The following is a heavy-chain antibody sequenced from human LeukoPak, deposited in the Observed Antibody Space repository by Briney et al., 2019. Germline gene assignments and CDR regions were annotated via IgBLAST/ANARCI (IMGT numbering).Heavy chain of an antibody. CDR1: GYTFTSYD. V-gene: IGHV1-18*01. CDR3: ARVRGKFLSEVDY. Sequence: EASVKVSCKASGYTFTSYDITWVRQAPGQGLEWMGWISAYNGNTNYAQKLQGRVTMTTDTSTSTAYMELGSLRSDDTAFYYCARVRGKFLSEVDYWGQGTLVTVSS. CDR2: ISAYNGNT. D-gene: IGHD2-21*01. J-gene: IGHJ4*02.